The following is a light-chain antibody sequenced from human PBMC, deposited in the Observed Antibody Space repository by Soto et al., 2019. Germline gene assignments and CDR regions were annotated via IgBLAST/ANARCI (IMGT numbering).Light chain of an antibody. J-gene: IGKJ5*01. CDR1: QSVSSR. CDR3: QQYQNWPPIT. CDR2: SAS. V-gene: IGKV3-15*01. Sequence: EILMTQSPATLSVSVGERATLSCRASQSVSSRLAWYQQKPGRAPRLLINSASSWATGVPSRFSGRGSGTEFTLTISSLQPEDDAVYYCQQYQNWPPITFGQGTRLEIK.